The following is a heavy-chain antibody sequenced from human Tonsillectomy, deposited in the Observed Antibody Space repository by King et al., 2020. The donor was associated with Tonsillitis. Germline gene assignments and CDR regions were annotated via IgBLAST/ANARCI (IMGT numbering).Heavy chain of an antibody. D-gene: IGHD4-17*01. J-gene: IGHJ6*02. V-gene: IGHV3-30-3*01. CDR2: ISYYGSDK. Sequence: VQLVESGGGVVQPGRSLRLSCSASGFTFSSYAMHWVRQAPGKGLEWVADISYYGSDKDYPDSVKGRFTISRDNSKNTLYLQMNSLRAEDTAVYFCARRDGALDYYYYGLDVWGQGTTVTVSS. CDR1: GFTFSSYA. CDR3: ARRDGALDYYYYGLDV.